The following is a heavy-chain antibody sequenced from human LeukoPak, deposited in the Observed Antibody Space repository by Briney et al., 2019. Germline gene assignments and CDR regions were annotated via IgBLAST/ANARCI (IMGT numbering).Heavy chain of an antibody. CDR1: VGSISSHYY. CDR3: ARQYGSGSAYTPVVDL. CDR2: IYYSGST. J-gene: IGHJ4*02. V-gene: IGHV4-39*01. Sequence: PSETLSLTCTVSVGSISSHYYWIWIRQPPGKGLEWIGSIYYSGSTYYNPSLKSRVTISVDTSKNQFSLKLSSLTAAETAVYYCARQYGSGSAYTPVVDLWGQGTLVTVSS. D-gene: IGHD3-10*01.